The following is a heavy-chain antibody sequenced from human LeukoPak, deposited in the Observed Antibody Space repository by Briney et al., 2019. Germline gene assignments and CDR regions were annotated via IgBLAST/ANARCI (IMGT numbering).Heavy chain of an antibody. J-gene: IGHJ3*02. Sequence: PSETLSLTCAVYGGSFSGYYWSWIRQPPGKGLEWIGEINHSGSTNYNPSLKSRVTISVDTSKNQFSLKLSSVTAADTAVYYCARDWGTYGDYGLRAFDIWGQGAMVTVSS. D-gene: IGHD4-17*01. CDR2: INHSGST. V-gene: IGHV4-34*01. CDR1: GGSFSGYY. CDR3: ARDWGTYGDYGLRAFDI.